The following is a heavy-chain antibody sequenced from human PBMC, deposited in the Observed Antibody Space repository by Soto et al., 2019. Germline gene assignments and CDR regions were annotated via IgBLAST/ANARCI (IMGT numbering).Heavy chain of an antibody. J-gene: IGHJ3*02. V-gene: IGHV3-53*04. CDR2: IYSGGST. CDR1: GFPVSSNY. Sequence: PGGSLRLSCAASGFPVSSNYMSWVRQAPGKGLEWVSVIYSGGSTYYADSVKGRFTISRHNSKNTLYLQMNSLRAEDTAVYYCASGLVTALYAFDIWGQGTMVNVSS. D-gene: IGHD2-21*02. CDR3: ASGLVTALYAFDI.